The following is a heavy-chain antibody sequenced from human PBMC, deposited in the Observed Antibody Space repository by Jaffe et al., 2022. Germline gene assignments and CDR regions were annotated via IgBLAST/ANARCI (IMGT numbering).Heavy chain of an antibody. V-gene: IGHV3-49*04. D-gene: IGHD3-22*01. CDR2: IRSKAYGGTT. CDR1: GFTFGDYA. J-gene: IGHJ3*02. CDR3: TRVGPVGDSSGLDAFDI. Sequence: EVQLVESGGGLVQPGRSLRLSCTASGFTFGDYAMSWVRQAPGKGLEWVGFIRSKAYGGTTEYAASVKGRFTISRDDSKSIAYLQMNSLKTEDTAVYYCTRVGPVGDSSGLDAFDIWGQGTMVTVSS.